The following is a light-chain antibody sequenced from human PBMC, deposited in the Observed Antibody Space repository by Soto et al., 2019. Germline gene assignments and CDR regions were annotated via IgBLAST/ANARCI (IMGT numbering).Light chain of an antibody. CDR2: EVS. CDR1: SSDVDVYNY. Sequence: QSALIQPPSASGSPGQSVTISCTGTSSDVDVYNYVSWYQQHPGKAPKLMIYEVSKRPSGVPDRFSGSKSGNTASLTVSGLQAEDEADYYCSSFAGNNNLVFGGGTKGTVL. J-gene: IGLJ2*01. V-gene: IGLV2-8*01. CDR3: SSFAGNNNLV.